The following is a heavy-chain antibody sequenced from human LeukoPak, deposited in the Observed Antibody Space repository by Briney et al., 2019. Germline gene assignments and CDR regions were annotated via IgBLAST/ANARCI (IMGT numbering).Heavy chain of an antibody. J-gene: IGHJ4*02. Sequence: GGSLKLSCSASGFTFRTSWMHWVRQGPGKGLLWVAHINSDGGNTAYADSVKGRFTISRDNSKNTLYLQMNSLRAEDTAVYYCARGNDYSNYYDYWGQGTLVTVSS. CDR3: ARGNDYSNYYDY. CDR1: GFTFRTSW. CDR2: INSDGGNT. D-gene: IGHD4-11*01. V-gene: IGHV3-74*01.